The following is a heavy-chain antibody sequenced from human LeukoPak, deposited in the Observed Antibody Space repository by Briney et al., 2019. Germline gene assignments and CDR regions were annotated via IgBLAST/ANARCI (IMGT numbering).Heavy chain of an antibody. J-gene: IGHJ4*02. Sequence: GGSLRLSCAASGFTFSSYAMHWVRQAPGKGLEWVAVISYDGSNKYYADSVKGRFTISRDNCKNTLYLQMNSLRAEDTAVYYCARDGLVRGVITYYFDYWGQGTLVTVSS. V-gene: IGHV3-30-3*01. D-gene: IGHD3-10*01. CDR1: GFTFSSYA. CDR2: ISYDGSNK. CDR3: ARDGLVRGVITYYFDY.